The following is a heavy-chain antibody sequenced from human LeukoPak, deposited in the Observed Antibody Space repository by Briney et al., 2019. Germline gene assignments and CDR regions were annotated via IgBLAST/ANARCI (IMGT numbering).Heavy chain of an antibody. Sequence: GGSLRLPCAASEFTFSDHYMDWVRQAPGKGLEWVGRIRNKANRYTTEYAASVKGRFTISRDDSKNSLYLQMNSLKTEDTAVYYCARRNYGGGLDYWGQGTLVTVSS. CDR3: ARRNYGGGLDY. CDR1: EFTFSDHY. V-gene: IGHV3-72*01. J-gene: IGHJ4*02. CDR2: IRNKANRYTT. D-gene: IGHD4-17*01.